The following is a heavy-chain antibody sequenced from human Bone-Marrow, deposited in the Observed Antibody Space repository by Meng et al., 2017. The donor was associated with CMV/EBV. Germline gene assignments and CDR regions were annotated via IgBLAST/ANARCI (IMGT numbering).Heavy chain of an antibody. D-gene: IGHD3-22*01. V-gene: IGHV4-34*13. Sequence: FGGCYWGWIRQPPGQGLGRIGEINHSGRTNYNPSIKSRVTMSVDTSKSQFSLKLSSVTAADTAVYYCASSYSYYYDSSGYYTGSDYWGQGTLVTVSS. J-gene: IGHJ4*02. CDR1: FGGCY. CDR2: INHSGRT. CDR3: ASSYSYYYDSSGYYTGSDY.